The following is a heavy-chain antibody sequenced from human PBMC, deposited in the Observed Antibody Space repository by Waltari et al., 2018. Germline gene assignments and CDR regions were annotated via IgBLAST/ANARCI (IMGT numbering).Heavy chain of an antibody. J-gene: IGHJ4*02. CDR3: ARKSQRSDYVCD. V-gene: IGHV4-39*07. CDR2: IYYSGRT. D-gene: IGHD4-17*01. CDR1: GGSISSSSYY. Sequence: QLQLQESGPGLVKPSETLSLTCTVSGGSISSSSYYWGWIRQPPGKGLGWIGSIYYSGRTYYNPSLKSRVTISVDTSKNQFSLKLSSVTAADTAVYYCARKSQRSDYVCDWGQGTLVTVSS.